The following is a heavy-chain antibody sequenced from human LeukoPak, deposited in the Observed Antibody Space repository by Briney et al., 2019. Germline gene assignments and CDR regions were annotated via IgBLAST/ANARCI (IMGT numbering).Heavy chain of an antibody. V-gene: IGHV1-69*13. CDR3: AGGYIVGVPWGDNWFDP. D-gene: IGHD1-26*01. Sequence: ASVKVSCKASGGTFSSYAISWVRQAPGQGLEWMGGIIPIFGTANYAQKFQGRVTITADESTSTAYMELSSLRSEDTAVYYCAGGYIVGVPWGDNWFDPWGQGTLVTVSS. J-gene: IGHJ5*02. CDR2: IIPIFGTA. CDR1: GGTFSSYA.